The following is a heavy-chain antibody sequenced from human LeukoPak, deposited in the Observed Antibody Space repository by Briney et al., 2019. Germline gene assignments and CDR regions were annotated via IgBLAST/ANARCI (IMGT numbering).Heavy chain of an antibody. CDR3: ARDRIVGATKAQDDY. CDR2: ISSSSSYI. V-gene: IGHV3-21*01. J-gene: IGHJ4*02. Sequence: GGSLRLSCAASGFTFSSYSMNWVRQAPGKGLEWVSSISSSSSYIYYADSVKGRFTISRDNAKNSLYLQMNSLRAEDTAVYYCARDRIVGATKAQDDYWGQGTLVTVSS. D-gene: IGHD1-26*01. CDR1: GFTFSSYS.